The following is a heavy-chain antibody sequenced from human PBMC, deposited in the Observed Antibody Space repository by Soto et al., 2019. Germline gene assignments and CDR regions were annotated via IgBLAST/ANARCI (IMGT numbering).Heavy chain of an antibody. Sequence: QLQLQESGPGLVKPSETLSLTCSVSDDSINSDKYYWGWIRQPPGKGLEWIGSIYRGNAYYNPSLQTRVNISLDKSRSQFSLKLNSVTAADSAVYFCARLEGLATISYYFDFWGPGALVTVSS. J-gene: IGHJ4*02. CDR3: ARLEGLATISYYFDF. V-gene: IGHV4-39*01. CDR1: DDSINSDKYY. D-gene: IGHD3-9*01. CDR2: IYRGNA.